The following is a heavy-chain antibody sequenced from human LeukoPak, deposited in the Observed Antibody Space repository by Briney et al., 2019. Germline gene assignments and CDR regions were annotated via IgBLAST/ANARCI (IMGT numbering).Heavy chain of an antibody. D-gene: IGHD6-19*01. V-gene: IGHV3-66*01. J-gene: IGHJ4*02. CDR2: IYSGGST. CDR3: ARDLSGSSGWSGTFDY. Sequence: GGSLRLSCADSGFTVSSNYMSWVRQPPGKGLEWVSVIYSGGSTYYADSVKGRFTISRDNSKNKLYLQMNSLRAEDTAVYYCARDLSGSSGWSGTFDYWGQGTLVTVSS. CDR1: GFTVSSNY.